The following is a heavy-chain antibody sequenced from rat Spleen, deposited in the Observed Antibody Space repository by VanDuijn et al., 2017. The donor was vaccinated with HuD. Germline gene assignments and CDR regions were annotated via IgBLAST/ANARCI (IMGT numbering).Heavy chain of an antibody. D-gene: IGHD1-9*01. V-gene: IGHV5-20*01. J-gene: IGHJ2*01. Sequence: EVQLVESDGGLVQPGRSLKLSCAASGFTFSDYYMAWVRQAPTKGLEWVATISYDGGSTYYRDSVKGRFTISRDNAKSSLYLQMDNLRSEDTATYYCARRHYGYTDYFDYWGQGVMVTVSS. CDR3: ARRHYGYTDYFDY. CDR1: GFTFSDYY. CDR2: ISYDGGST.